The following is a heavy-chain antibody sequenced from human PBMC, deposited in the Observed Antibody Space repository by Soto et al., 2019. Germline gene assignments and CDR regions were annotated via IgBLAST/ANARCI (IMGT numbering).Heavy chain of an antibody. Sequence: ASETLSLTCAVYGGSFSGYYWSWIRQPPGKGLEWIGEINHSGSTNYNPSLKSRVTISVDTSKNQFSLKLSSVTAADTAVYYCARGYCTNGVCASDYYYYYMDVWGKGTTVTVSS. D-gene: IGHD2-8*01. J-gene: IGHJ6*03. CDR3: ARGYCTNGVCASDYYYYYMDV. CDR1: GGSFSGYY. V-gene: IGHV4-34*01. CDR2: INHSGST.